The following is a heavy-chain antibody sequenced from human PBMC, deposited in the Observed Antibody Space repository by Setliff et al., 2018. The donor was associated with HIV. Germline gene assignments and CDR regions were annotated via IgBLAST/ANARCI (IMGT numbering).Heavy chain of an antibody. CDR1: GFTFSNFA. V-gene: IGHV3-23*01. Sequence: GGSLRLSCVASGFTFSNFAMSWVRQVPGKGLEWVSAIDPSGSRIFYSDSVKGRFTISRDNSKNTLYLQMNSLTAEDTAVYYCAKVDNGHCTSARCRDFGYWGQGTLVTVPQ. D-gene: IGHD2-2*03. J-gene: IGHJ4*02. CDR3: AKVDNGHCTSARCRDFGY. CDR2: IDPSGSRI.